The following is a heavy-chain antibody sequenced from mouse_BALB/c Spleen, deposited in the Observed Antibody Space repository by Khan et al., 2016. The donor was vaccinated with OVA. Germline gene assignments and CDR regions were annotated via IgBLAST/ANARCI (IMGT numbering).Heavy chain of an antibody. CDR3: ARYGNNCNFDV. J-gene: IGHJ1*01. D-gene: IGHD2-1*01. Sequence: QVQLKESGAELMKPGASVKISCKATGYIFSSYWLEWVKQRPGHCLEWIGEILPGSGSTNYNEKFKGTATFTAETSSNTAYMQLSSLTSEDSAVYYCARYGNNCNFDVWGAGTPVTVAS. CDR2: ILPGSGST. CDR1: GYIFSSYW. V-gene: IGHV1-9*01.